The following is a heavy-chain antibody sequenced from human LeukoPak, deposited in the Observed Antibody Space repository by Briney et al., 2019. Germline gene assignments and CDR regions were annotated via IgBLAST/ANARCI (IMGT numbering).Heavy chain of an antibody. J-gene: IGHJ4*02. CDR3: ASLGAKSYYFDY. CDR1: GGSISSYY. CDR2: IYYSGST. D-gene: IGHD1-26*01. Sequence: SETLSLTCTVSGGSISSYYWSWIRQPPGKGLEWIGYIYYSGSTNYNPSLKSRVTISVDTSKNQFSLKLSSVTAADTAVYYCASLGAKSYYFDYWGQGTLVTVSS. V-gene: IGHV4-59*08.